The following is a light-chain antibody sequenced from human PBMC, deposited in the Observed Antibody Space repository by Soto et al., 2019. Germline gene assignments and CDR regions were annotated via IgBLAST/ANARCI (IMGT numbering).Light chain of an antibody. J-gene: IGKJ4*01. CDR1: QSVSSSY. Sequence: EIVLTQSPGTLSLSPGQRATLSCRASQSVSSSYLAWYQQKPGQAPRQLIYGASSRATGIPDRFSGSGSGTDFTLTITGLEPEDVAVYYCQHYRTSFGGGTRVETK. CDR3: QHYRTS. CDR2: GAS. V-gene: IGKV3-20*01.